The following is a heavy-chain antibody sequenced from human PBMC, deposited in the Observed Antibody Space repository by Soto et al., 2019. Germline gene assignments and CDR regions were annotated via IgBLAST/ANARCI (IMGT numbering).Heavy chain of an antibody. J-gene: IGHJ3*02. Sequence: EVQLLESGGGLVQPGGSLRLSCAASGFTFSSYAMSWVRQAPGKGLEWVSAISGSGGSTYYADSVKGRFTISRDNSKNTLYLQMNSLRAEDTAVYYCAKDIIVRRGIFGVVVDAFDIWGQGTMVTVSS. V-gene: IGHV3-23*01. CDR2: ISGSGGST. D-gene: IGHD3-3*01. CDR1: GFTFSSYA. CDR3: AKDIIVRRGIFGVVVDAFDI.